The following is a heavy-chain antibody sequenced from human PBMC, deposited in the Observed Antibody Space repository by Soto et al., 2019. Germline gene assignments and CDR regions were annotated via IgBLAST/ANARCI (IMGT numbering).Heavy chain of an antibody. J-gene: IGHJ3*02. CDR2: ISGSGGST. Sequence: GSLRLSCAASGFTFSSYAMSWVRQAPGKGLEWVSAISGSGGSTYYADSVKGRFTISRDNSKNTLYLQMNSLRAEDTAVYYCATRPCTNGVCYPNDAFDIWGQGTMVTVSS. CDR1: GFTFSSYA. CDR3: ATRPCTNGVCYPNDAFDI. D-gene: IGHD2-8*01. V-gene: IGHV3-23*01.